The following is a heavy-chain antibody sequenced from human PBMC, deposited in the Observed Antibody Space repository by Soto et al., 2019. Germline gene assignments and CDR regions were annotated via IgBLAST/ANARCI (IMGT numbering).Heavy chain of an antibody. J-gene: IGHJ5*02. CDR2: INHSGST. CDR3: ALAAGTIPLNWFDP. CDR1: GGSFSAYY. D-gene: IGHD1-7*01. V-gene: IGHV4-34*01. Sequence: SETLSLTCVVYGGSFSAYYWSWIRQPPGKGLEWIGEINHSGSTNYNPSLKSRVTISVDTSKNQFSLKLTSVTATDTAIYYCALAAGTIPLNWFDPWGQGSLVTVS.